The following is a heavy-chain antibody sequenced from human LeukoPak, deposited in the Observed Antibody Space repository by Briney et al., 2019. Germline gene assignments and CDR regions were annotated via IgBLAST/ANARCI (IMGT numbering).Heavy chain of an antibody. CDR3: ARGRPGDYFDS. D-gene: IGHD1-1*01. Sequence: PGGSLRLSCAASGLTFSSYWMSWVRQAPGKGLEWVSGITGSGGSTYYADSVKGRFTISRDNSKNTLHLQMNSLRAEDTAVYYCARGRPGDYFDSWGQGILVTVAS. V-gene: IGHV3-23*01. J-gene: IGHJ4*02. CDR2: ITGSGGST. CDR1: GLTFSSYW.